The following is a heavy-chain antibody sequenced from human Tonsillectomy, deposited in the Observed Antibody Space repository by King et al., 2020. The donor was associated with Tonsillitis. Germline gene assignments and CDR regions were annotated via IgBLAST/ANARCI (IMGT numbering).Heavy chain of an antibody. V-gene: IGHV3-30*04. CDR3: ARDSVFGVKEIEYYFDY. D-gene: IGHD3-3*01. CDR1: GFTFSSYA. CDR2: ISYDGSNK. Sequence: VQLVQSGGGVVQPGRSLRLSCAASGFTFSSYAMHWVRQAPGKGLEWVAVISYDGSNKYYADSVKGRFTISRDNSKNTLYLQKNSLRAEDTAVYYCARDSVFGVKEIEYYFDYWGQGTLVTVSS. J-gene: IGHJ4*02.